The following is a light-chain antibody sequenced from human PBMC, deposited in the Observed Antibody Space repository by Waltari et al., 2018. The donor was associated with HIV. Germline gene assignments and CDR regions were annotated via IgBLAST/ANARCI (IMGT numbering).Light chain of an antibody. J-gene: IGLJ2*01. Sequence: QSALTQPASVSGSPGQSITISCTGTSSDIGAHNYVCWYQQHPGKAPKLIIYDVSDRPSGISNRFSGSKSGNTASLTISGLQADDEADYYCTSYTNSGTLGADVVFGGGTKLTVL. V-gene: IGLV2-14*03. CDR2: DVS. CDR1: SSDIGAHNY. CDR3: TSYTNSGTLGADVV.